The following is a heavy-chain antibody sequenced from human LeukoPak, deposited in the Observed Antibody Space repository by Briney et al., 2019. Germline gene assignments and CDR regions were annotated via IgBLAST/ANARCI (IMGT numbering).Heavy chain of an antibody. Sequence: ASVKVSCKASGYTFTGYYMHWVRQAPGQGLEWMGWINPNSGGTNYAQKFQGRATMTRDTSISTAYMELSRLRSDDTAVYYCARGNVDTAMATDYWGQGTLVTVSS. V-gene: IGHV1-2*02. CDR3: ARGNVDTAMATDY. D-gene: IGHD5-18*01. CDR1: GYTFTGYY. CDR2: INPNSGGT. J-gene: IGHJ4*02.